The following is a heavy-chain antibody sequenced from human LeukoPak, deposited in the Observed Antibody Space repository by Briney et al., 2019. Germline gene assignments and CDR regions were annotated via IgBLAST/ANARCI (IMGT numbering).Heavy chain of an antibody. CDR2: IYPSGST. J-gene: IGHJ5*02. V-gene: IGHV4-38-2*02. D-gene: IGHD6-13*01. CDR3: ARSYASSWYWNWFDP. CDR1: GYSISNGYY. Sequence: SETLSLTCTVSGYSISNGYYWGWIRQPPGTGLEWIGSIYPSGSTLYNPSLKSRVTISVDTSKNQFSLRLSSVTAADTAVYYCARSYASSWYWNWFDPWGQGTLVTVSS.